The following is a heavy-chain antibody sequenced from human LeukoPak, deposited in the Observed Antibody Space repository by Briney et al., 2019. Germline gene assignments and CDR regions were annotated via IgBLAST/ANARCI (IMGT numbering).Heavy chain of an antibody. J-gene: IGHJ4*02. CDR3: SRGLYSRYASTDS. Sequence: PSETLSLTCTVSGGSISSGIYYWAWIRQPPGKGLEWIGEIIHSGNTNYNPSLKSRLTISVDTSKNQFSLKLSSVTAADTAVYYCSRGLYSRYASTDSWGQGTLVTVSS. CDR1: GGSISSGIYY. V-gene: IGHV4-39*07. CDR2: IIHSGNT. D-gene: IGHD2-2*02.